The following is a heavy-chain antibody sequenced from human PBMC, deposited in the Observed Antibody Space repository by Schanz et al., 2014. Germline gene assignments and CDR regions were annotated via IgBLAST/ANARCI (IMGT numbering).Heavy chain of an antibody. Sequence: DVHLLESGGGLVQPGGSLRLSCAASGFTFSAYAMTWVRQIPGKGLEWVSAISASGGTTYYADSVKGRFTISRDNSKSTLYVEMNSLRVEDTAVYYCAKTLFPGGTQTFGNWGRGTLVTVSS. CDR1: GFTFSAYA. J-gene: IGHJ4*02. CDR2: ISASGGTT. V-gene: IGHV3-23*01. CDR3: AKTLFPGGTQTFGN. D-gene: IGHD2-8*02.